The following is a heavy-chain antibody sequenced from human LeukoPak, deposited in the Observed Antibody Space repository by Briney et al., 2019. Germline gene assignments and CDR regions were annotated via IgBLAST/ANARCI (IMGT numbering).Heavy chain of an antibody. V-gene: IGHV4-39*01. CDR1: GGSFSSSSYY. CDR2: IYYSGST. Sequence: SETLSLTCTVSGGSFSSSSYYWGWIRQPPGKGLEWIGSIYYSGSTYYNPSLKSRVTISVDTSKNQFSLKLSSVTAADTAVYYCARHSGYYNWFDPWGQGTLVTVSS. D-gene: IGHD3-22*01. J-gene: IGHJ5*02. CDR3: ARHSGYYNWFDP.